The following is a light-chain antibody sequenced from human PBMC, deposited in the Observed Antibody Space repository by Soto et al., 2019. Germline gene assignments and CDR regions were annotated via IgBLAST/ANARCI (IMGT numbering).Light chain of an antibody. CDR3: QQRHMSPIT. J-gene: IGKJ5*01. Sequence: EIVMTQSPATLSVSPGERATLSCRASQSVRGNLAWYAQKPGQAPRLLIYDAYNRETGILPRFSGSGAGTECTRTISSLEPEDSAVDYCQQRHMSPITFGQGTRLEIK. V-gene: IGKV3-11*01. CDR1: QSVRGN. CDR2: DAY.